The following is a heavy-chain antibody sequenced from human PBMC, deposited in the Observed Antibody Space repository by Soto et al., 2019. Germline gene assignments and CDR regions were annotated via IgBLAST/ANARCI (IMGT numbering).Heavy chain of an antibody. J-gene: IGHJ6*02. Sequence: EVQLVESGGGLVQPGGSLRLSCAASGFTVSSNYMSWVRQAPGKGLEWVSVIYSGGSTYYADSVKGRFTISRDNSKNTLYLQMNSLRAEDTAVYYCAREPYRPHYGMDVWGQGTTVTVSS. V-gene: IGHV3-66*01. CDR3: AREPYRPHYGMDV. CDR1: GFTVSSNY. D-gene: IGHD1-26*01. CDR2: IYSGGST.